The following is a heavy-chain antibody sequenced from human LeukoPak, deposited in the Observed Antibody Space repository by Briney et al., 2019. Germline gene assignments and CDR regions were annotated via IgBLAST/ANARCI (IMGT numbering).Heavy chain of an antibody. J-gene: IGHJ4*02. D-gene: IGHD3-22*01. CDR3: AKGKRPPTYYFDSSGYLDY. Sequence: GGSLRLSCAASGFTFSSYSMNWVRQAPGKGLEWVSSISSSSSYICYADSVKGRFTISRDNAKNSLYLQMNSLRAEDTAVYYCAKGKRPPTYYFDSSGYLDYWGQGTLVTVSA. V-gene: IGHV3-21*01. CDR2: ISSSSSYI. CDR1: GFTFSSYS.